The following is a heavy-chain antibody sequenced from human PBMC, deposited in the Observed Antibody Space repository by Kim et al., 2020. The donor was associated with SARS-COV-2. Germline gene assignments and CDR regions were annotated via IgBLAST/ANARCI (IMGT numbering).Heavy chain of an antibody. J-gene: IGHJ6*02. CDR1: GYSISSGYN. CDR2: IYHSGST. CDR3: ARDPWFGVLTGPLGMDV. V-gene: IGHV4-38-2*02. Sequence: SETLSLTCTVSGYSISSGYNWGWIRQPPGKGLEWIGSIYHSGSTYYNPSLKSRATISVDTSKNPFSLKLSSVTAADTAVYYCARDPWFGVLTGPLGMDVWGQGTTVTVSS. D-gene: IGHD3-9*01.